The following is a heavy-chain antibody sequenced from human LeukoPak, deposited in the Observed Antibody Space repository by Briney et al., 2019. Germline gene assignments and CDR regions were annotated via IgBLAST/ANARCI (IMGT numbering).Heavy chain of an antibody. CDR1: GGSISSSSYY. Sequence: SETLSLTCTVSGGSISSSSYYWGSIRQPPGKGLEWIGSIYYSGSTYYNPSLKSRVTISVDTSKNQFSLKLSSVTAADTAVYYCARPKIYDFWSGYLVGHYYYYGMDVWGQGTTVTVSS. D-gene: IGHD3-3*01. CDR2: IYYSGST. CDR3: ARPKIYDFWSGYLVGHYYYYGMDV. J-gene: IGHJ6*02. V-gene: IGHV4-39*01.